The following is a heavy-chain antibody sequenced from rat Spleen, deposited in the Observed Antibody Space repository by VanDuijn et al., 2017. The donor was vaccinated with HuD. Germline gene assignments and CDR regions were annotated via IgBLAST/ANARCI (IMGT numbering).Heavy chain of an antibody. CDR1: GYSITSNY. Sequence: EVQLQESGPGLVKPSQSLSLTCSVTGYSITSNYWDWIRKFPGNKMEWMGYISYSGSTSYNPSLKSRISITRDTSKNQFFLQLNSVTTEDTATYYCARGPVDYWGRGLMVTVSS. V-gene: IGHV3-1*01. CDR2: ISYSGST. J-gene: IGHJ2*01. CDR3: ARGPVDY.